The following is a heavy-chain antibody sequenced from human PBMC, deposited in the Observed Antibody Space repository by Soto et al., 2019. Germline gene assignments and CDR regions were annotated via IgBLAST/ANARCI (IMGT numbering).Heavy chain of an antibody. V-gene: IGHV1-18*01. J-gene: IGHJ4*02. CDR2: ISANNDHT. CDR3: ARGTYFDY. Sequence: QVQLVQSGAEVKKPGASVKVSCKASGYTLNTYGITWVRQAPGQGLEWMGWISANNDHTNYPQKLQGRVTMTTDTCTRTAYMELTSLTSDDTAVYYCARGTYFDYWGQGTLVTVSS. CDR1: GYTLNTYG.